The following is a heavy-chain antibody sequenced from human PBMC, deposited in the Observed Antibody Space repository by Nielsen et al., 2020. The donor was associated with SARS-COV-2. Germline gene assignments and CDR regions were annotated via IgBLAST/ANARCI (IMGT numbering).Heavy chain of an antibody. CDR2: VNPSGVGT. Sequence: ASVKVSCKASGYTFSKHYIHWVRQAPGQGLEWMGVVNPSGVGTTYAQKFQGRVTMTADTSASTAYMELSSLRSEDTAVYYCARPYSYWGQGTLVTVSS. V-gene: IGHV1-46*01. J-gene: IGHJ4*02. CDR1: GYTFSKHY. D-gene: IGHD5-18*01. CDR3: ARPYSY.